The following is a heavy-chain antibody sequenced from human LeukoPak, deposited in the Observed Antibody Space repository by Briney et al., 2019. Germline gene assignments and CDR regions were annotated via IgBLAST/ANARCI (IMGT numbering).Heavy chain of an antibody. CDR2: IIPIFGTA. J-gene: IGHJ5*02. D-gene: IGHD5-12*01. Sequence: SVKVSCKASGGTFSSYAISWVRQAPGQGLEWMGGIIPIFGTANYAQKIQGRVTITADESTSTAYMELSSLRSEDTAVYYCARAPSEWLRVDNWFDPWAREPWSPSPQ. V-gene: IGHV1-69*13. CDR1: GGTFSSYA. CDR3: ARAPSEWLRVDNWFDP.